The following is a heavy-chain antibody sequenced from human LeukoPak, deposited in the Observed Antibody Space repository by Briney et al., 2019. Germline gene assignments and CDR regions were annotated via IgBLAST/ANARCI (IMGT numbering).Heavy chain of an antibody. Sequence: GGSLRLSCAASGFTFSSYSMNWVRQAPGKGLEWVSYISSSSSTIYYADSVKGRFTISRDNAKNSLYLQMNSLRAEDTAVYYCARGVGDYDFWSGYSVDAFDIWGQGTMVTVSS. CDR3: ARGVGDYDFWSGYSVDAFDI. CDR1: GFTFSSYS. V-gene: IGHV3-48*01. CDR2: ISSSSSTI. J-gene: IGHJ3*02. D-gene: IGHD3-3*01.